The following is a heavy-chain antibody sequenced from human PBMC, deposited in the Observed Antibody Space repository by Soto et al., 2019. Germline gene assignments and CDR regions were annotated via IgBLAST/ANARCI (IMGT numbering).Heavy chain of an antibody. D-gene: IGHD3-10*01. Sequence: GGSLRLSCAASGFTFDDYAMHWVRQAPGKGLEWVSGISWNSGSIGYADSVKGRFTISRDNAKNSLYLQMNSLRAEDTALYYCAKDQYYGSGSYSGFDYWGQGTLVTVSS. CDR2: ISWNSGSI. J-gene: IGHJ4*02. V-gene: IGHV3-9*01. CDR1: GFTFDDYA. CDR3: AKDQYYGSGSYSGFDY.